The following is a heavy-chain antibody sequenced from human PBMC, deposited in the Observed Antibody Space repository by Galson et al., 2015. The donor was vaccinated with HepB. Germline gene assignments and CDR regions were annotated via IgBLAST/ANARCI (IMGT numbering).Heavy chain of an antibody. D-gene: IGHD2-2*01. Sequence: SLRLSCAASGFTFSNSWINWVRQAPGKGLEWVGRIKSKTDDGTTDYAAPVKSRFTISRDDSKNTLYLQMNSLKTEDTAVYYCTTELVPAANFDYWGQGTLVTVSS. CDR2: IKSKTDDGTT. V-gene: IGHV3-15*07. CDR1: GFTFSNSW. CDR3: TTELVPAANFDY. J-gene: IGHJ4*02.